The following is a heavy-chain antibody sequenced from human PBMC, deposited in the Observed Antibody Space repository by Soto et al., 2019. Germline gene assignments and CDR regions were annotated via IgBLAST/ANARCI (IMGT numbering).Heavy chain of an antibody. V-gene: IGHV3-66*01. J-gene: IGHJ2*01. D-gene: IGHD4-17*01. CDR1: GFTVSSNY. CDR2: IYSGGST. CDR3: AREMYGDYVLGRQGYFDL. Sequence: EVQLVESGGGLVQPGGSLRLSCAASGFTVSSNYMSWVRQAPGKGLEWVSVIYSGGSTYYADSVKGKFTISRDNSKNTLYLQMNSLIAGDTAVYYCAREMYGDYVLGRQGYFDLWGRGTLVTVSS.